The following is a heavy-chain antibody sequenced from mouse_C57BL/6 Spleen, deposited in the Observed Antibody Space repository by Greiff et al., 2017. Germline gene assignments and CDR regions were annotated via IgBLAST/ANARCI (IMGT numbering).Heavy chain of an antibody. Sequence: QVQLQQPGAELVMPGASVKLSCKASGYTFTSYWMHWVKQRPGQGLEWIGEIDPSDSYTNYNQKFKGKSTLTVDKSSSTAYMQLSSLTSEDSAVYYCASYGSSSYYAMDYWGQGTSVTVSS. CDR3: ASYGSSSYYAMDY. D-gene: IGHD1-1*01. V-gene: IGHV1-69*01. J-gene: IGHJ4*01. CDR1: GYTFTSYW. CDR2: IDPSDSYT.